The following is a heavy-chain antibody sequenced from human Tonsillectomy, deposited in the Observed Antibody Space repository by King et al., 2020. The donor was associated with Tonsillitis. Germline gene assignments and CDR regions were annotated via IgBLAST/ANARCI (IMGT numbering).Heavy chain of an antibody. Sequence: VQLVESGGGLVRPGGSLRLSCAASRFTFSSYWMSWVRQAPGKGLEWVANIKQDGSEKDYVDSVKGRFTISRDNAKNSLYLQMNSLRAEDTAVYFCARGGSTVSSISYSDYWGQGTLVTVSS. CDR1: RFTFSSYW. J-gene: IGHJ4*02. V-gene: IGHV3-7*01. D-gene: IGHD5/OR15-5a*01. CDR3: ARGGSTVSSISYSDY. CDR2: IKQDGSEK.